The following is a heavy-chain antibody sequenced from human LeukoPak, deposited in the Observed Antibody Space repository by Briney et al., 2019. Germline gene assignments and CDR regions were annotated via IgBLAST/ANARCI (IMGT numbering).Heavy chain of an antibody. Sequence: QSGGSLRLSCAASGFSFSGSSVHWVRQSSGRGLEWVGLIDKKDNLYATAYAESVRGGFTISRDDSKDTAFLHMDSLKTEDTALYYCTRDRGTYNWFDPWGQGTLVTVSS. D-gene: IGHD2-15*01. CDR1: GFSFSGSS. J-gene: IGHJ5*02. CDR3: TRDRGTYNWFDP. CDR2: IDKKDNLYAT. V-gene: IGHV3-73*01.